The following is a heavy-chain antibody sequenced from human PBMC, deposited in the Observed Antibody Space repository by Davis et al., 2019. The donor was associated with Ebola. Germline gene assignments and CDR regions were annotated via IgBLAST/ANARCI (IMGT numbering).Heavy chain of an antibody. D-gene: IGHD4-17*01. CDR2: IYYAGTT. CDR3: ARQPHDYGDYVLASDY. V-gene: IGHV4-39*01. J-gene: IGHJ4*02. CDR1: GGSIYTSSYY. Sequence: PSETLSLTCTVSGGSIYTSSYYWGWIRQSPGEGLEWIGSIYYAGTTYYNPSLKSRVTISIDTSKNQFSLNLSSVTAPDTAVYYCARQPHDYGDYVLASDYWSQGTLVTVSS.